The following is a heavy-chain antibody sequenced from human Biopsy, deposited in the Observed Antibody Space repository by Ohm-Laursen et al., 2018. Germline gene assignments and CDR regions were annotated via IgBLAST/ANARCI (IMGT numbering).Heavy chain of an antibody. Sequence: TLSLTCTVSGGSFTGHYWNWIRQPPGKGLEWIGHISHTGYTSYKASLKSRVTISLDTSRKHFSLRLTSLAAADTAVYYCARGSNEFGGLYFPRWGQGTLVTVSP. CDR3: ARGSNEFGGLYFPR. J-gene: IGHJ4*02. CDR2: ISHTGYT. CDR1: GGSFTGHY. V-gene: IGHV4-59*11. D-gene: IGHD2/OR15-2a*01.